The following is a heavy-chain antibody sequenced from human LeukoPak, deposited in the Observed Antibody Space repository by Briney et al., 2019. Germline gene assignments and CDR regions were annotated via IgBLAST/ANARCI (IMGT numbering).Heavy chain of an antibody. CDR3: ARRDALGWYFDY. D-gene: IGHD5-24*01. CDR2: IYSSGST. J-gene: IGHJ4*02. V-gene: IGHV4-4*07. Sequence: SETLSLTCAVSGGSISSYYWNWIRQPAGKGLEWIGRIYSSGSTNYNPSLTSRVTMSVDTSKNQFSLKLSSVTAADTAVYCCARRDALGWYFDYWGQGTLVTVSS. CDR1: GGSISSYY.